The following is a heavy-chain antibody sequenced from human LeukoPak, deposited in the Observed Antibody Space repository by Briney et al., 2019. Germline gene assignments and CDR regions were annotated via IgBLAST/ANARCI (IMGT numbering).Heavy chain of an antibody. D-gene: IGHD3-9*01. Sequence: GGSLRLSCAASGFTFNTFNLYWVRQAPRTGLEWVSSITSGGDYIYYADSVKGRITTSRDNAKNSLSLQLNSLRVEDTAVYYCARGHYDVLAASYKWTPDYWGQGTLVTVSS. CDR2: ITSGGDYI. V-gene: IGHV3-21*01. CDR1: GFTFNTFN. J-gene: IGHJ4*02. CDR3: ARGHYDVLAASYKWTPDY.